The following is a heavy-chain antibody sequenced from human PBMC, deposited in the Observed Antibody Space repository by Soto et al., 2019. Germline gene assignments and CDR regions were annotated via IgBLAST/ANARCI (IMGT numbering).Heavy chain of an antibody. V-gene: IGHV3-7*01. CDR1: GFNFNSHW. J-gene: IGHJ4*02. CDR2: IKGDGGET. D-gene: IGHD3-16*01. Sequence: EVQLVESGGGLVQPGGSLRLSCAASGFNFNSHWMRWVRQAPGKGLEWVANIKGDGGETFYVDSVKGRFTNSRDNAKNSWYLQMNSLRAEDTAVYYCARDSNWASDFWGQGTLVIVSS. CDR3: ARDSNWASDF.